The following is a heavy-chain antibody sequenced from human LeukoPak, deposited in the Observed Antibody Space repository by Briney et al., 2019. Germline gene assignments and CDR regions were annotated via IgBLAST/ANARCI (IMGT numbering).Heavy chain of an antibody. CDR3: ARDIGYCSSTSCYSFLHEYWFDP. J-gene: IGHJ5*02. V-gene: IGHV4-59*12. CDR1: GGSISSYY. D-gene: IGHD2-2*03. Sequence: SETLSLTCTVSGGSISSYYWSWIRQPPGKGLEWIGYIYYSGSTNYNPSLKSRVTISVDTSKNQFSLKLSSVTAADTAVYYCARDIGYCSSTSCYSFLHEYWFDPWGQGTLVTVSS. CDR2: IYYSGST.